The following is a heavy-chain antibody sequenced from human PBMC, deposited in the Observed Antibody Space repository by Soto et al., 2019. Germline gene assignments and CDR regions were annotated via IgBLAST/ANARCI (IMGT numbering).Heavy chain of an antibody. CDR2: ISGSGGST. J-gene: IGHJ4*02. D-gene: IGHD2-15*01. CDR3: AKDREVGEIVVVVAATGYSFDY. V-gene: IGHV3-23*01. Sequence: EVQLLESGGGLVQPGGSLRLSCAASGFTFSSYAMSWVRQAPGKGLEWVSAISGSGGSTYYADSVKGRFTISRDNSKNTLYLQMNSLRAEDTAVYYCAKDREVGEIVVVVAATGYSFDYWGQGTLVTVSS. CDR1: GFTFSSYA.